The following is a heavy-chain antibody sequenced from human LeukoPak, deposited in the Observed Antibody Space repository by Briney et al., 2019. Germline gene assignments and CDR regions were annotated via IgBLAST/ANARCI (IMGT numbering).Heavy chain of an antibody. J-gene: IGHJ4*02. CDR2: IIPIFGTA. V-gene: IGHV1-69*05. CDR1: GGTFSSYA. D-gene: IGHD3-10*01. Sequence: SVKVSCKAPGGTFSSYAISWVRQAPGQGLEWMGRIIPIFGTANYAQKFQGRVTITTDESTSTAYMELSSLRSEDTAVYYCAGDYYGSGGFDYWGQGTLVTVSS. CDR3: AGDYYGSGGFDY.